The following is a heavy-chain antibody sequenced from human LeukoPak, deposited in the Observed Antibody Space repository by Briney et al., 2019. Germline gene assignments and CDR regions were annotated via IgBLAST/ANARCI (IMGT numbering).Heavy chain of an antibody. CDR1: GGSFSGYY. CDR2: INHSGST. D-gene: IGHD5-12*01. Sequence: SETLSLTCAVYGGSFSGYYWSWIRQPPGKGLEWIGEINHSGSTNYNPSLKSRVTISVDTSKNQFSLKLSSVTAADTAVYYCASHSGGYAYWGQGTLATVSS. V-gene: IGHV4-34*01. J-gene: IGHJ4*02. CDR3: ASHSGGYAY.